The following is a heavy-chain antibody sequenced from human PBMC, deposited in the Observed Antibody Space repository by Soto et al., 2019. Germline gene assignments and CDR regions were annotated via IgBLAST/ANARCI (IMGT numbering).Heavy chain of an antibody. Sequence: GASVNVYWKAAGYGFSIYYMHWGRQAPRQGLEWMGIINPSGGSTRYAQKFQGRVTMTRDTSTSTVYMELSSLRSEDTAVYYCARGLIYDSSGYYFDYWGQGTLVTVSS. D-gene: IGHD3-22*01. CDR1: GYGFSIYY. J-gene: IGHJ4*02. CDR2: INPSGGST. CDR3: ARGLIYDSSGYYFDY. V-gene: IGHV1-46*01.